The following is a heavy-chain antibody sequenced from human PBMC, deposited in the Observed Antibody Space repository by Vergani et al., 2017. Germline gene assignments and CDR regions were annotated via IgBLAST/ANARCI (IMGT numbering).Heavy chain of an antibody. CDR1: GFTFSSYG. D-gene: IGHD3-22*01. V-gene: IGHV3-21*01. Sequence: VQLVESGGGVVQPGRSLRLSCAASGFTFSSYGMHWVRQAPGKGLEWVSSISSSSSYIYYADSVKGRFTISRDNAKNSLYLQMNSLRAEDTAVYYCASPVVDDAFDIWGQGTMVTVSS. J-gene: IGHJ3*02. CDR3: ASPVVDDAFDI. CDR2: ISSSSSYI.